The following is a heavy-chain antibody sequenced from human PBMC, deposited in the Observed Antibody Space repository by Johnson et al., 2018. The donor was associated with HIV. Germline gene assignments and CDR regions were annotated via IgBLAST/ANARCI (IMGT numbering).Heavy chain of an antibody. CDR3: AKGGYCSGGSCYPDAFDI. V-gene: IGHV3-23*04. CDR1: GFTFSSYA. J-gene: IGHJ3*02. D-gene: IGHD2-15*01. CDR2: ISGSGGCT. Sequence: VQLVESGGGLVQPGGSLRLSCAASGFTFSSYAMSWVRQAPGKGLEWVSVISGSGGCTYYADSVKGRFTISRDNSKNTLYLQMNSLRAEDTAVYYCAKGGYCSGGSCYPDAFDIWGQGTMVTVSS.